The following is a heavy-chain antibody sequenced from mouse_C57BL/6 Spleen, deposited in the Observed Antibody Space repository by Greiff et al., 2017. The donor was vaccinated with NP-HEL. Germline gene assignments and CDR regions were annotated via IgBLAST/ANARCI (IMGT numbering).Heavy chain of an antibody. Sequence: QVQLQQSGAELVRPGSSVKLSCKASGYTFTSYWMHWVKQRPIQGLEWIGNIDPSDSETHYNQKFKDKATLTVDKSSSTAYMQLSSLTSEDSAVYYCARDGGYYPWFAYWGQGTLVTVSA. CDR3: ARDGGYYPWFAY. CDR2: IDPSDSET. CDR1: GYTFTSYW. D-gene: IGHD2-3*01. J-gene: IGHJ3*01. V-gene: IGHV1-52*01.